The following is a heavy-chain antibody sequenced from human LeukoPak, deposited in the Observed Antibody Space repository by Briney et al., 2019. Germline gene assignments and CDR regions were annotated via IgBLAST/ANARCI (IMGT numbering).Heavy chain of an antibody. CDR3: ARHEGDYAWGSYRSSSWIDY. D-gene: IGHD3-16*02. J-gene: IGHJ4*02. V-gene: IGHV5-51*01. CDR2: IYPGDSDA. CDR1: GYSFASYW. Sequence: GESLKISCQGFGYSFASYWIAWVRQMPGKGLEWMGIIYPGDSDARYSPAFQGQVTFSADKSISTAYLQWSSLKASDTAIYYCARHEGDYAWGSYRSSSWIDYWGQGTLVTVSS.